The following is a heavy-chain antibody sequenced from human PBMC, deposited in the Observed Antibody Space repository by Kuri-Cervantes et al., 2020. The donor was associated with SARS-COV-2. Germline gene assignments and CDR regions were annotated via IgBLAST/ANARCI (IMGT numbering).Heavy chain of an antibody. D-gene: IGHD3-3*01. CDR1: GFTFSNYA. V-gene: IGHV3-30-3*01. CDR3: ARDGLLRFLEWLFMYYFDY. CDR2: ISYDGSNK. Sequence: SLKISCAASGFTFSNYAMHWVRQAPGKGLEWVAVISYDGSNKYYADSVKGRFTISRDNSKNTLYLQMNSLRAEDTAVYYCARDGLLRFLEWLFMYYFDYWGQGTLVTVSS. J-gene: IGHJ4*02.